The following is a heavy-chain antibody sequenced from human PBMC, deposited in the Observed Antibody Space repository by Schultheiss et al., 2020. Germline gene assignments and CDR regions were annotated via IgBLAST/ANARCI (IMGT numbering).Heavy chain of an antibody. CDR1: GFTFSSYA. CDR2: ISGSGGST. D-gene: IGHD1-20*01. CDR3: ARDHGYSWYNYFDP. J-gene: IGHJ5*02. Sequence: GGSLRLSCAASGFTFSSYAMSWVRQAPGKGLEWVSAISGSGGSTYYADSVKGRFTISRDNSKNTLYLQMNSLRAEDTAVYFCARDHGYSWYNYFDPWGQGTLVTVSS. V-gene: IGHV3-23*01.